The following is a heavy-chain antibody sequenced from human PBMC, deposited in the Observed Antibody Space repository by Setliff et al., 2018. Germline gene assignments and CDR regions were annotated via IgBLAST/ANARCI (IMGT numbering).Heavy chain of an antibody. J-gene: IGHJ4*02. CDR3: SYALYFDY. Sequence: GGSLRLSCAASGFTFSNFGMNWVRQAPGKGLEWVSSISGSGTYTYTADSVKGRFTISRDNAKNSLYLQMNSLRAEDTAVYYCSYALYFDYWGQGTLVTVSS. V-gene: IGHV3-21*01. D-gene: IGHD4-17*01. CDR1: GFTFSNFG. CDR2: ISGSGTYT.